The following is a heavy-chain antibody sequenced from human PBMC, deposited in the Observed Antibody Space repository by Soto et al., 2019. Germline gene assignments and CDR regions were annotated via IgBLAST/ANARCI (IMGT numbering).Heavy chain of an antibody. CDR3: ARDRPQPGYYRPSPLYYYFYGMDV. J-gene: IGHJ6*02. CDR2: IYYSGST. Sequence: QVQLQESGPGLVKPSQTLSLTCTVSGGSISSGGYYWSWIRQHPGKGLEWIGYIYYSGSTYYNPSLKIRVTISVDTSKNQFSLKLSSVTAADTAVYYCARDRPQPGYYRPSPLYYYFYGMDVWGQGTTVTVSS. CDR1: GGSISSGGYY. V-gene: IGHV4-31*03. D-gene: IGHD3-22*01.